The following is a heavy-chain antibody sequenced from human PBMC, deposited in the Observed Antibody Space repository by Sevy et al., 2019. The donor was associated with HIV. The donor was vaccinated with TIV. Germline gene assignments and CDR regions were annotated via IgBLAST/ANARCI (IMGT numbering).Heavy chain of an antibody. Sequence: SETLSLTCTVSGISISNYYWTWIRKPPGKGLEWIGYIYYTGSSDSNPSLKSRVTTSVDTSKNQFSLKLSSVTAADTAIYYCARGGPNQQQLDYFDSWGQGILVTVSS. V-gene: IGHV4-59*01. D-gene: IGHD6-13*01. CDR2: IYYTGSS. CDR1: GISISNYY. CDR3: ARGGPNQQQLDYFDS. J-gene: IGHJ4*02.